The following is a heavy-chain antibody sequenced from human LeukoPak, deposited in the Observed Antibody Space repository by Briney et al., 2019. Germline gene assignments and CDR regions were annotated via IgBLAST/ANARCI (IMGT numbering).Heavy chain of an antibody. CDR2: IYYSGST. CDR3: ARGGVGAPYYYYYYYMDV. J-gene: IGHJ6*03. D-gene: IGHD1-26*01. CDR1: GASISSYY. Sequence: SETLSLTCTVSGASISSYYWSWIRQPPGKGLEWLGYIYYSGSTNYNPSLKSRVTISVDTSKNQFSLKLSSVTAADTAVYYCARGGVGAPYYYYYYYMDVWGKGTTVTVSS. V-gene: IGHV4-59*01.